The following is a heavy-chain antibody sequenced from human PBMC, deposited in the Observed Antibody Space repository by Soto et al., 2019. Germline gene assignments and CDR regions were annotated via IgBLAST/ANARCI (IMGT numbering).Heavy chain of an antibody. CDR1: GFTFSSYG. Sequence: PGGSLRLSCAASGFTFSSYGMHWVRQAPGKGLEWVAVIWYDGSNKYYADSVKGRFTISRDNSKNTLYLQMNSLRAEDTAVYYCARARGVSSGYYYFDYWGQGTLVTVSS. D-gene: IGHD3-22*01. J-gene: IGHJ4*02. V-gene: IGHV3-33*01. CDR2: IWYDGSNK. CDR3: ARARGVSSGYYYFDY.